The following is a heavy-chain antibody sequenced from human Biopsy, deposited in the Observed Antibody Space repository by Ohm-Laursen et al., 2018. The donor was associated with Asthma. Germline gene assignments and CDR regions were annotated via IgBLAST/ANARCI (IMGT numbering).Heavy chain of an antibody. Sequence: SETLSLTCAVSGGSITSSSYYWGWIRQPPGKGMEWIGSMYHSGSPYYHPSLKSRATISVDPSKNQLSLKMSSVPAADTAVYFCVRHQYSSSWSTFDYWGQGALVTVSS. CDR1: GGSITSSSYY. J-gene: IGHJ4*02. CDR2: MYHSGSP. CDR3: VRHQYSSSWSTFDY. V-gene: IGHV4-39*01. D-gene: IGHD3-22*01.